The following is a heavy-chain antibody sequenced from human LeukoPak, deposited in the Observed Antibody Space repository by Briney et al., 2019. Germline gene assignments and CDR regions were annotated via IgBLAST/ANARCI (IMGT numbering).Heavy chain of an antibody. D-gene: IGHD2-2*02. CDR1: GGSISSSSYY. V-gene: IGHV4-39*01. CDR3: ASTIVVVPAAIPPFDAFDI. J-gene: IGHJ3*02. Sequence: TSETLSLTCTVSGGSISSSSYYWGWIRQPPGKGLEWIGSIYYSGSTYYNPSLKSRVTISVDTSENQFSLKLSSVTAADTAVYYCASTIVVVPAAIPPFDAFDIWGQGTMVTVSS. CDR2: IYYSGST.